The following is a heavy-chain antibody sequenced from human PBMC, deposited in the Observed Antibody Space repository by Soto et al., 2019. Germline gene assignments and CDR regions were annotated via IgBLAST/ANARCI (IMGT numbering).Heavy chain of an antibody. CDR3: ARAYYDILTGLYYYYYGMDV. V-gene: IGHV4-34*01. Sequence: SETLSLTCAVYGGSFSGYYWSWIRQPPGKGLEWIGEINHSGSTNYNPSLKSRVTISVDTSKNQFSLKLSSVTAADTAVYYCARAYYDILTGLYYYYYGMDVWGQGTTVTVSS. CDR1: GGSFSGYY. D-gene: IGHD3-9*01. CDR2: INHSGST. J-gene: IGHJ6*02.